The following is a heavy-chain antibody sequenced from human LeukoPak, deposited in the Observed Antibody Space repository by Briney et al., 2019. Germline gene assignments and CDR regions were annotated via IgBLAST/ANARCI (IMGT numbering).Heavy chain of an antibody. CDR2: ILPFFDTA. Sequence: SVKVSCKASGGSFSNSGFTWVRQAPGQGLEWMGGILPFFDTANYAQKFQGRVTITTDDSTSTVYMEMSSLRSDDTATYYCAKGRSPYGWTTDDYMDVWGKGTTITVSS. D-gene: IGHD4-11*01. V-gene: IGHV1-69*05. CDR3: AKGRSPYGWTTDDYMDV. J-gene: IGHJ6*03. CDR1: GGSFSNSG.